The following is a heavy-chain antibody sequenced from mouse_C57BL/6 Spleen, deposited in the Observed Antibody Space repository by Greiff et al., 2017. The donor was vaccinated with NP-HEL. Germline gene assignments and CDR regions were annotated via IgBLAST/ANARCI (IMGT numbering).Heavy chain of an antibody. CDR3: ARKEGSYYGYGYYAMDY. J-gene: IGHJ4*01. CDR1: GYTFTGYW. Sequence: QVQLQQSGAELMKPGASVKLSCKATGYTFTGYWIEWVKQRPGHGLEWIGEILPGSGSTNYNEKFKGKATFTADTSSNTAYMQLSSLTTEDSAIYYCARKEGSYYGYGYYAMDYWGQGTSVTVSS. V-gene: IGHV1-9*01. CDR2: ILPGSGST. D-gene: IGHD2-2*01.